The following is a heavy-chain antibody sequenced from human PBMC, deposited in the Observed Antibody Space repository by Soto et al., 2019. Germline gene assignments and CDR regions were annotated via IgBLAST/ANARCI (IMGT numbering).Heavy chain of an antibody. Sequence: GESLKISCKGSGYSFTSYWISWVRQMPGKGLGWMGRIDPSDSYTNYSPSFQGHVTISADKSISTAYLQWSSLKASDTAMYYCARRESLYHSYGMDFWGQGTTVTLSS. V-gene: IGHV5-10-1*01. CDR2: IDPSDSYT. CDR3: ARRESLYHSYGMDF. CDR1: GYSFTSYW. J-gene: IGHJ6*02.